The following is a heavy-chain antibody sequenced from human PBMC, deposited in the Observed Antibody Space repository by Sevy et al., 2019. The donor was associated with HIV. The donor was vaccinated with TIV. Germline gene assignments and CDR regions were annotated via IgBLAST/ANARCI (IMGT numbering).Heavy chain of an antibody. V-gene: IGHV3-30-3*01. J-gene: IGHJ4*02. D-gene: IGHD1-26*01. CDR1: GFTFSSYA. CDR3: ARDVKTTLCGSYFCSSGIGY. Sequence: GGSLRLSCAASGFTFSSYAMHWVRQAPGKGLEWVAVISYDGSNKYYADSVKGRFTISRDNSKNTLYLQMNSLRAEDTAGYYCARDVKTTLCGSYFCSSGIGYWGQGTLVTVSS. CDR2: ISYDGSNK.